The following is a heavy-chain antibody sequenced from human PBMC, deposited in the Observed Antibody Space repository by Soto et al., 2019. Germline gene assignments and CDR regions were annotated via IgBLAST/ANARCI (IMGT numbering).Heavy chain of an antibody. CDR1: GGSMSYGGFS. V-gene: IGHV4-30-2*06. CDR3: ARGAGYDPFDY. D-gene: IGHD5-12*01. Sequence: PSETLSLTCTVSGGSMSYGGFSWSWIRQSPGKGLEWIGYISRLVNPYFHPSFKSRVTMSIDRSRNQFYLNLSSMTAADRAVYYCARGAGYDPFDYWGRGVLVT. J-gene: IGHJ4*02. CDR2: ISRLVNP.